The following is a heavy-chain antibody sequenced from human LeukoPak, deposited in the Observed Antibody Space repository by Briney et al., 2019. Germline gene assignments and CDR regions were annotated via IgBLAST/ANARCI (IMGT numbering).Heavy chain of an antibody. D-gene: IGHD3-16*02. CDR1: GGSISTSSSY. J-gene: IGHJ4*02. CDR2: IFYSGNT. Sequence: SETLSLTCTVSGGSISTSSSYWGWIRQPPGKGLEWIGSIFYSGNTYYKPSLKGRVTISVDTSKNQFSLKLSSVTAADTAVYYCARDHDYVWGSYRYFDYWGQGTLVTVSS. CDR3: ARDHDYVWGSYRYFDY. V-gene: IGHV4-39*07.